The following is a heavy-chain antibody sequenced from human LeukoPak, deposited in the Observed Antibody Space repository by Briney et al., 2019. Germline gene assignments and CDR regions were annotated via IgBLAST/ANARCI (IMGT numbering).Heavy chain of an antibody. V-gene: IGHV3-7*03. CDR2: IKQDGSEK. CDR3: VPWLRLGGPDY. Sequence: GGSLRLSCAASGFTFSSYWMSWVRQAPGKGLEWVANIKQDGSEKYYVDPVKGRFTISRDNAKNSLYLQMNSLRAEDTAVYYCVPWLRLGGPDYWGQGTLVTVSS. J-gene: IGHJ4*02. CDR1: GFTFSSYW. D-gene: IGHD5-12*01.